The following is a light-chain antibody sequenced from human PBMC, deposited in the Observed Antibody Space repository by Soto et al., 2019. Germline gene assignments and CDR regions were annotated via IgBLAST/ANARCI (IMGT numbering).Light chain of an antibody. CDR2: DAS. CDR1: RSVSSY. J-gene: IGKJ4*01. Sequence: EIVLTQSPATLSLSPGERATLSCGASRSVSSYLAWYQQKPGQAPRLLIYDASYRATGIPARFSGSGSGTDFPLTIISLEPEDLAVSYCQHRSDWPPRLTFGGGTKVEIK. V-gene: IGKV3-11*01. CDR3: QHRSDWPPRLT.